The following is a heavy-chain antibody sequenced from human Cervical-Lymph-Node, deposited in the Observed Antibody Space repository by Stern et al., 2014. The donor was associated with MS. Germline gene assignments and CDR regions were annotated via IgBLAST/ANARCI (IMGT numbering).Heavy chain of an antibody. CDR3: GRSHVDTALGIDS. CDR1: GFSFDDYN. J-gene: IGHJ4*02. CDR2: ITWDGDST. V-gene: IGHV3-43*01. Sequence: QLVESGGGVVQPGGSLRLSCAASGFSFDDYNMHWVRQPQGKGLEWVSLITWDGDSTYYADYVKGRFTISRDKTKNSLYLQMNSLRSEDSALYYCGRSHVDTALGIDSWGQGTLVTVSS. D-gene: IGHD5-18*01.